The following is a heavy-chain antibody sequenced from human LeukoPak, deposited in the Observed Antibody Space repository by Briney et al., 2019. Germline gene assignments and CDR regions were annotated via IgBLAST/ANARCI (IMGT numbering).Heavy chain of an antibody. J-gene: IGHJ4*02. CDR1: GFTFSSYA. CDR3: AKGSGSYGGLYYFDY. V-gene: IGHV3-23*01. D-gene: IGHD1-26*01. CDR2: ISGSGGST. Sequence: PGGSLRLSCAASGFTFSSYAMSWVRQAPGKGLEWVSAISGSGGSTYYADSVKGRFTISRDNSKNTLYLQMNSLRAEDTAVYYCAKGSGSYGGLYYFDYWGQGTLVTVSS.